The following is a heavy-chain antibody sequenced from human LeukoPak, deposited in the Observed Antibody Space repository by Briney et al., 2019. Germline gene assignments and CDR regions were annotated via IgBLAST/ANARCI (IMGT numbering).Heavy chain of an antibody. J-gene: IGHJ4*02. D-gene: IGHD2-21*01. CDR2: INTGVRSA. Sequence: GGSLRLSCIGYGFSLSAYEFNWVRQAPGKGLEWISYINTGVRSAYYAGSVKGRFTISRYDANSAVHLEMNSLRAEDTAIYYCARETLNCGGDCFDYWGQGALVTVST. CDR1: GFSLSAYE. V-gene: IGHV3-48*03. CDR3: ARETLNCGGDCFDY.